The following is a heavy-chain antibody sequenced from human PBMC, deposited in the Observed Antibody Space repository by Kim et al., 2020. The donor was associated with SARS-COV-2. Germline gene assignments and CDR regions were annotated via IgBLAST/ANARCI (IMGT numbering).Heavy chain of an antibody. V-gene: IGHV3-23*01. CDR3: AKDGRSHNPGY. CDR2: ISGSGVST. CDR1: GFTFSSSD. J-gene: IGHJ4*02. Sequence: GGSLRLSCAVSGFTFSSSDMSWVRQAPGKGLEWVSGISGSGVSTYYADSVRGRFTISRDNSKNTLYLQMNSLRADDTAVYYCAKDGRSHNPGYWGQGTLVTVSS. D-gene: IGHD1-1*01.